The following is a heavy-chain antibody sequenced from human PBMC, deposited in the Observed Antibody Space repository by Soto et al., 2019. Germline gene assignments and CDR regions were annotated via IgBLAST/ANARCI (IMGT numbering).Heavy chain of an antibody. CDR3: ALDTRGYSGDDAYYYYGMDV. D-gene: IGHD5-12*01. CDR1: GFTFSSYG. J-gene: IGHJ6*02. Sequence: QVQLVESGGGVVQPGRSLRLSCAASGFTFSSYGMHWVRQAPGKGLEWVAVISYDGSNKYYADSVKGRFTISRDNSKNTLYLQMNSRRAEDTAVYYRALDTRGYSGDDAYYYYGMDVWGQGTTVTVSS. V-gene: IGHV3-30*03. CDR2: ISYDGSNK.